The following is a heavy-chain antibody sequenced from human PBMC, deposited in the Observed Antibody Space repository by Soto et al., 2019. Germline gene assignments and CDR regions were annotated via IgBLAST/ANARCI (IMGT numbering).Heavy chain of an antibody. J-gene: IGHJ4*02. V-gene: IGHV1-2*04. CDR3: ARASKSTTPDFDY. CDR2: INPNSGAT. CDR1: GYTFIGYY. Sequence: GASVKVSCKASGYTFIGYYIHWVRQAPGQGLEWMGWINPNSGATNYAQKFQGWVTMTRGTSISTAHMELSRLRPDDTAVYYCARASKSTTPDFDYWGQGTLVTVSS. D-gene: IGHD5-12*01.